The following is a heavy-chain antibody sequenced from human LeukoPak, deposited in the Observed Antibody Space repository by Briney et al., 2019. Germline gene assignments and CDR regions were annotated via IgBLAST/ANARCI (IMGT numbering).Heavy chain of an antibody. CDR1: GFTFSSYA. Sequence: PGASLRLSCAASGFTFSSYAMSWVRQAPGKGLEWVSAISGSGGSTYYADSVKGRFTISRDNSKNTLHLQMNSLRAEDTAVYYCAKVNKKMADLDYWGQGTLVAVSS. CDR3: AKVNKKMADLDY. V-gene: IGHV3-23*01. CDR2: ISGSGGST. J-gene: IGHJ4*02. D-gene: IGHD5-24*01.